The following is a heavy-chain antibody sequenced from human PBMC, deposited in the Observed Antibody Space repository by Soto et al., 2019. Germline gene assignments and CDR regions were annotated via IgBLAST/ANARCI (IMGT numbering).Heavy chain of an antibody. CDR3: VRDMVISDREP. Sequence: QAQLVESGGGVVKPGGSLRLSCVASGFSLSSYVIHWVRQTPGKGLQWVAVISIDGTRTYYADSVKGRFTVSRDNSKNTQYREMYGLTIEDTAIYYCVRDMVISDREPWGQGTLVTVSA. D-gene: IGHD3-10*01. J-gene: IGHJ5*02. CDR1: GFSLSSYV. V-gene: IGHV3-30*01. CDR2: ISIDGTRT.